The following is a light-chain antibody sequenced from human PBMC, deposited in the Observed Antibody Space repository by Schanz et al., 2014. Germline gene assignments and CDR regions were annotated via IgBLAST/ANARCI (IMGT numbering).Light chain of an antibody. V-gene: IGLV2-14*01. CDR3: SSYTSTSTQV. J-gene: IGLJ1*01. CDR1: SSDVGGYHY. Sequence: QSALTQPASVSGSPGQSITISCTGTSSDVGGYHYVSWYQQHPGKAPKLMIYDVSDRPSGVPDRFSGSKSDNTASLTISGLQADDEADYYCSSYTSTSTQVFGTGTKLTVL. CDR2: DVS.